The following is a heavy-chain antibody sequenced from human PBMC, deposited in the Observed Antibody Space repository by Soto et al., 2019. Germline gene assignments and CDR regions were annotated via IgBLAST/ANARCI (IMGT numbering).Heavy chain of an antibody. Sequence: EVQLLESGGALVQPGGSLRLSCAPSGSTFTSNALSGVPQPPGKGRGWVSAIRGSGGSTYYADSVKGRFTISRDNSKNTLYLQMNSLRAEDTAVYYCAKDRGYGSGSYLNYWGQGTLVTVSS. CDR1: GSTFTSNA. J-gene: IGHJ4*02. CDR3: AKDRGYGSGSYLNY. CDR2: IRGSGGST. D-gene: IGHD3-10*01. V-gene: IGHV3-23*01.